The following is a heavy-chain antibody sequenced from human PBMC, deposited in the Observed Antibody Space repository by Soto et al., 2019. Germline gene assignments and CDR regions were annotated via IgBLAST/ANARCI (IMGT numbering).Heavy chain of an antibody. CDR2: ISSNSAYI. J-gene: IGHJ5*02. V-gene: IGHV3-21*01. CDR3: TRDASRDSSARGWFDP. D-gene: IGHD6-13*01. CDR1: GFAFRSFT. Sequence: GGSLRLSCAASGFAFRSFTMNWVRQAPGKGLEWVSTISSNSAYIYYTDALRGRFTISRDNAKNSLHLQMNSLRAEDTAVYYCTRDASRDSSARGWFDPWGPGTLVTVSS.